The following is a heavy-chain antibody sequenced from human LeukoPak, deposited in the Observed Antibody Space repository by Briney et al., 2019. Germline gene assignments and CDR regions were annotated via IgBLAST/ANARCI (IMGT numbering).Heavy chain of an antibody. CDR2: IRYDGSNK. CDR3: AKDSESSGWFPNYFDY. J-gene: IGHJ4*02. Sequence: GGSLRLSCAASGFTFSSYGMHWVRQAPGKGLEWVAFIRYDGSNKYYADSVKGRFTISRDNSKNTLYLQMNSLRGEDTAVYYCAKDSESSGWFPNYFDYWGQGTLVTVSS. D-gene: IGHD6-19*01. V-gene: IGHV3-30*02. CDR1: GFTFSSYG.